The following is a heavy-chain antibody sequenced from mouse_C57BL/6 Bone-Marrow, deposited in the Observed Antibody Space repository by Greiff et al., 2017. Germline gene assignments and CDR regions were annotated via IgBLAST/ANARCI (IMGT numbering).Heavy chain of an antibody. Sequence: EVKLMESGGGLVQPGGSLSLSCAASGFTFTDYYMSWVRQPPGKALEWLGFIRNKANGYTTEYSASVKGRFTISRDNSQSILYLQMNALRAEDSATYYCARLDYYGSSYDWYFDVWGTGTTVTVSS. V-gene: IGHV7-3*01. J-gene: IGHJ1*03. CDR1: GFTFTDYY. CDR3: ARLDYYGSSYDWYFDV. CDR2: IRNKANGYTT. D-gene: IGHD1-1*01.